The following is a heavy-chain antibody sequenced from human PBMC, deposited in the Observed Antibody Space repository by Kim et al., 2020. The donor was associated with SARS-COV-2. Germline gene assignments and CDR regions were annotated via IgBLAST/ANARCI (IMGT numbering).Heavy chain of an antibody. CDR2: SGKPI. CDR3: ARVWDY. Sequence: SGKPINYADSVKGRFTIASDNAQNSLYLQMTILRAEDTAIYYCARVWDYWGQGALVTVSS. V-gene: IGHV3-11*01. J-gene: IGHJ4*02.